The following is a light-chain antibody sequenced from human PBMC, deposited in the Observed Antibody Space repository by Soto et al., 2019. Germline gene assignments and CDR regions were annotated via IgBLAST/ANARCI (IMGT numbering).Light chain of an antibody. Sequence: DIQMTQSPSSVSASVGVRVTITCRASQGIAGWLAWYQHQPGKAPKLLIYTAASLQSGVPSRFSGSGFGTDFTLTISSLQPEDFATYYCQQANNFPRTFGQGTKVEIK. J-gene: IGKJ1*01. CDR2: TAA. CDR1: QGIAGW. CDR3: QQANNFPRT. V-gene: IGKV1-12*01.